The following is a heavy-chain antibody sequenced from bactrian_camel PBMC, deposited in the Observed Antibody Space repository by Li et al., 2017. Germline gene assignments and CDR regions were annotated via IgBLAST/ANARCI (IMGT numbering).Heavy chain of an antibody. CDR2: INPAGIT. V-gene: IGHV3S57*01. CDR1: GYSDSNYC. CDR3: ATTAAFACGGWWNRPRAYNH. D-gene: IGHD7*01. J-gene: IGHJ4*01. Sequence: QLVESGGGSVRAGGSLRLSCAAAGYSDSNYCMGWFRQTPGKERQGVAAINPAGITRYIDSAKGRFTLSKDNAAKTLYLEMRALKPEDTAMYYCATTAAFACGGWWNRPRAYNHWGQGTQVTVS.